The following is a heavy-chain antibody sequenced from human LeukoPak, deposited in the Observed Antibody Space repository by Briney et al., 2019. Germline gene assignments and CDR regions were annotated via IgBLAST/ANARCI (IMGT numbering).Heavy chain of an antibody. J-gene: IGHJ4*02. CDR2: ISAYNGNT. D-gene: IGHD3-10*01. Sequence: ASVKVSCKASGYTITGYYIHWVRQAPGQGLEWRGWISAYNGNTNYAQKLQGRVTMTTDTSTSTAYMELRSLRSDDTAVYYCARNPLLLWFGELLTESEYYFDYWGQGTLVTVSS. CDR1: GYTITGYY. CDR3: ARNPLLLWFGELLTESEYYFDY. V-gene: IGHV1-18*04.